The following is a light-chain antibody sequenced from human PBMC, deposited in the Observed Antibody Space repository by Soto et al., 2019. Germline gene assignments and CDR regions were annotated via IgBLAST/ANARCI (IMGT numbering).Light chain of an antibody. CDR2: AAS. CDR3: QQYYSYPT. J-gene: IGKJ5*01. CDR1: QGISSY. V-gene: IGKV1-8*01. Sequence: IQMTQSPSSFSASTRDRVSITFRASQGISSYLAWYQQKPGKAPKLLIYAASTLQSGVPSRFSGSGSGTDFTLTISCLQSEDFATYYCQQYYSYPTLGQGTRLEIK.